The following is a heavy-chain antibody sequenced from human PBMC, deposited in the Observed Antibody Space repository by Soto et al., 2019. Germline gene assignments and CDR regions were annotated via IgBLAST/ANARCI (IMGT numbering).Heavy chain of an antibody. V-gene: IGHV1-8*01. J-gene: IGHJ6*02. Sequence: QVQLVQSGAEVKKPGASVKVSCKASGDTFTNYDIQWVRQATGQVLEWMGWMNHNSGNTGYAQKFQGRVTMTRNTSIITAYMELGSLRSEDTAVYYWARGRNGMDFWGQGTTVTVSS. CDR1: GDTFTNYD. CDR3: ARGRNGMDF. CDR2: MNHNSGNT.